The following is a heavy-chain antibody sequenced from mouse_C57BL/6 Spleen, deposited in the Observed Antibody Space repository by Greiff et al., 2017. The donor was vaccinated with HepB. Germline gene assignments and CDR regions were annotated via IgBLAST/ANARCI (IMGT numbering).Heavy chain of an antibody. CDR3: AKDYGSSYAWFAY. V-gene: IGHV5-17*01. Sequence: EVMLVESGGGLVKPGGSLKLSCAASGFTFSDYGMHWVRQAPEKGLEWVAYISSGSSTIYYADTVKGRFTISRDNAKNTLFLQMTSLRSEDTAMYYCAKDYGSSYAWFAYWGQGTLGTVSA. D-gene: IGHD1-1*01. J-gene: IGHJ3*01. CDR1: GFTFSDYG. CDR2: ISSGSSTI.